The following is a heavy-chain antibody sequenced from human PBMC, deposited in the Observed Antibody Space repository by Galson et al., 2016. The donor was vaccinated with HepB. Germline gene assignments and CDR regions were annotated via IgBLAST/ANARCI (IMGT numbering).Heavy chain of an antibody. CDR1: DGSIHPYY. Sequence: SETLSLTCVVYDGSIHPYYWSWIRQPPGKGLEWIGEINHSGDTAYNPAFRGRVSISVDTSKNQFPMQLGSRTAAETAVYYCARSDYGGQGFWYFDLWGRGALVTVSS. V-gene: IGHV4-34*01. J-gene: IGHJ2*01. CDR2: INHSGDT. CDR3: ARSDYGGQGFWYFDL. D-gene: IGHD4-23*01.